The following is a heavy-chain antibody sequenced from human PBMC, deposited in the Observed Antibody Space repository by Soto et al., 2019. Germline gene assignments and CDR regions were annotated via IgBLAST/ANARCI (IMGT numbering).Heavy chain of an antibody. D-gene: IGHD3-16*01. CDR3: AMHLGEAPCSPLDH. J-gene: IGHJ4*02. V-gene: IGHV4-4*02. CDR1: SVSISSGNW. CDR2: IYHSGVT. Sequence: QVQLQESGPGLVKPSGTLSLTCAVSSVSISSGNWWSWVRQPPGKGLEWIGEIYHSGVTNYNPSLKSRVTISVDKARNQFFVDLTSVTAADSAVYYCAMHLGEAPCSPLDHWGQGTLVTVSS.